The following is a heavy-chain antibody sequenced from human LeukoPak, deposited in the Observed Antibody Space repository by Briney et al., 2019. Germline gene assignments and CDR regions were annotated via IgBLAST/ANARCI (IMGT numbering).Heavy chain of an antibody. V-gene: IGHV4-39*01. CDR2: IYYSGST. J-gene: IGHJ4*02. CDR3: ARHDMIHYYDY. Sequence: SETLSLTCTVSGGSISSSSYYWGWIRQPPGKGLEWIGSIYYSGSTYYNPSLKSRVTISVDTSKNQFSLKLSSVTAADTAVYYCARHDMIHYYDYWGQGTLVTVSS. CDR1: GGSISSSSYY. D-gene: IGHD3-16*01.